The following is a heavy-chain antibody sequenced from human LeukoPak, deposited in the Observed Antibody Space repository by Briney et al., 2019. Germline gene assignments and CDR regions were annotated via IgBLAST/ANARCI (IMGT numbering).Heavy chain of an antibody. CDR3: ANLVDTAMVDY. D-gene: IGHD5-18*01. J-gene: IGHJ4*02. Sequence: PGGSLRLSCAASGFTFSSYWMSWVRQAPGKGLEWVANIKQDGSEKYYVDSVKGRFTISRDNAKNSLYLQMNSLRAEDTAVYYCANLVDTAMVDYWGQETLVTVSS. V-gene: IGHV3-7*01. CDR1: GFTFSSYW. CDR2: IKQDGSEK.